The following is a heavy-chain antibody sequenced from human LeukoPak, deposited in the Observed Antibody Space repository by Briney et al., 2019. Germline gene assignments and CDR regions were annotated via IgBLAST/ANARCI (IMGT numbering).Heavy chain of an antibody. D-gene: IGHD2-2*02. J-gene: IGHJ5*02. V-gene: IGHV3-7*03. Sequence: GGSLRLSCAASGFTLSMYWMTWIRQAPGKGLEWVANIKQDGSEKQYVDSVKGRFTISRDNAKNSVYLQMNSLRSEDAAFYHCARDRCSSTSCYNTPNWFDPWGQGTLVTVSS. CDR2: IKQDGSEK. CDR3: ARDRCSSTSCYNTPNWFDP. CDR1: GFTLSMYW.